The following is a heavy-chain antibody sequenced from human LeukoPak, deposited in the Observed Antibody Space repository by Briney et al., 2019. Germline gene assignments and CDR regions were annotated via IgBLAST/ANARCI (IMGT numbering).Heavy chain of an antibody. CDR3: ARDDHRGYSYGYGDY. CDR1: AFTFSSYA. CDR2: ISYDGSNK. D-gene: IGHD5-18*01. J-gene: IGHJ4*02. Sequence: GGSLRLSCAASAFTFSSYAMSWVRQAPGKGLEWVAVISYDGSNKYYADSVKGRFTISRDNSKNTLYLQMNSLRAEDTAVYYCARDDHRGYSYGYGDYWGQGTLVTVSS. V-gene: IGHV3-30-3*01.